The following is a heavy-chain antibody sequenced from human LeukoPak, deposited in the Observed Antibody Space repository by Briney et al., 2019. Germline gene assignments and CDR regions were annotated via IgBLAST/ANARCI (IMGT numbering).Heavy chain of an antibody. CDR2: MYYTGST. Sequence: SETLSLTCTVSGGSISSDYWSWSRQPPGKGLEWIGYMYYTGSTNYNPSLKSRVTISVDTSKKQFSLKLSSVTAADTAVYYCARVSVVYGMDVWGQGTTVTVSS. V-gene: IGHV4-59*01. CDR3: ARVSVVYGMDV. J-gene: IGHJ6*02. CDR1: GGSISSDY.